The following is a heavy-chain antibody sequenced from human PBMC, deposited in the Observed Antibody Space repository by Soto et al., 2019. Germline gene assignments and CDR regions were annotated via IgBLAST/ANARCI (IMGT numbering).Heavy chain of an antibody. D-gene: IGHD7-27*01. CDR1: GDSVSSNSAA. V-gene: IGHV6-1*01. CDR3: ATTSPLTGEDDAFDI. CDR2: TYYRSKWYN. J-gene: IGHJ3*02. Sequence: QSQTLSLTCAISGDSVSSNSAAWNWIRQSPSRGLEWLGRTYYRSKWYNDYAVSVKSRITINPDTSKNQFSLQLNSVTPEDTAVYYCATTSPLTGEDDAFDIWGQGTMVTVSS.